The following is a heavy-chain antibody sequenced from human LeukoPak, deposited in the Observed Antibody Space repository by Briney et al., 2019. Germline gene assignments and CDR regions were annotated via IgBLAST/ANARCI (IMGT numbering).Heavy chain of an antibody. CDR1: GFIFSNYA. Sequence: GGSLRLSCAASGFIFSNYAMIWVCQAPGKGLEWVSAISGSGGSTYYADSVKGRFTISRDNSKNTLYLQMNSLRSEDTAVYYCARSARMSSWYAFDYWGQGTLVTVSS. D-gene: IGHD6-13*01. CDR3: ARSARMSSWYAFDY. J-gene: IGHJ4*02. V-gene: IGHV3-23*01. CDR2: ISGSGGST.